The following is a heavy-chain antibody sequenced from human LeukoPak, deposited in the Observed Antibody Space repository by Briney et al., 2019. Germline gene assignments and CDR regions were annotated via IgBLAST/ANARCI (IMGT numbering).Heavy chain of an antibody. CDR2: IYYSGST. J-gene: IGHJ4*02. V-gene: IGHV4-59*01. Sequence: SETLSLTCTVSDGSISSYCWSWIRQPPGKGLEWIGYIYYSGSTNYNPSLKSRVTISVDTSKNQFSLKLSSVTAADTAVYYCASMGVAFDYWGQGTLVTVSS. CDR1: DGSISSYC. CDR3: ASMGVAFDY. D-gene: IGHD3-10*01.